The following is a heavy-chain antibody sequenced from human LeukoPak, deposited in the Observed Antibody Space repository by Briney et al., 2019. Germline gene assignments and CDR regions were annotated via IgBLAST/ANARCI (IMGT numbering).Heavy chain of an antibody. CDR2: ISSSSSYI. V-gene: IGHV3-21*01. J-gene: IGHJ6*03. CDR3: ARLPYCSSTSFGYCYYYYMDV. D-gene: IGHD2-2*01. CDR1: GFTFSSYS. Sequence: KTGGSLRLSCAASGFTFSSYSMNWVRQAPGKGLEWVSSISSSSSYIYYADSVKGRFTISRDNAKNSLYLQMNSLRAEDTAVYYCARLPYCSSTSFGYCYYYYMDVWGKGTTVTVSS.